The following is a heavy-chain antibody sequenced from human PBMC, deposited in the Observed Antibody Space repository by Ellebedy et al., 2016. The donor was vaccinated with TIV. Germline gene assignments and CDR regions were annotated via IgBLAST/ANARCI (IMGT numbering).Heavy chain of an antibody. CDR3: TRDPPGDYLTYFDY. D-gene: IGHD4-17*01. CDR2: ISRRITYI. J-gene: IGHJ4*02. Sequence: GESLKISCAASEFTFSSYSMNWVRQATGKGLEWVSSISRRITYIFYADSVKGRFISSRDNAKNSLYLQMNSLRADDTAVYYCTRDPPGDYLTYFDYWGQGTLVTVSS. V-gene: IGHV3-21*01. CDR1: EFTFSSYS.